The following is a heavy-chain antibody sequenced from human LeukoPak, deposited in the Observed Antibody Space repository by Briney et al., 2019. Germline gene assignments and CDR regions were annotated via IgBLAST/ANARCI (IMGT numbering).Heavy chain of an antibody. V-gene: IGHV1-2*02. Sequence: GASVKVSCKASGYTFSGYYIRWARQAPGQGLEWMGWINPNTGGTKYAQRFQDRVTMTRDTSISTAYMEVSRLRYDDTAVYYCARPLRVTMIRGAAFRASSDFDRWGQGTLVTVSS. CDR3: ARPLRVTMIRGAAFRASSDFDR. CDR2: INPNTGGT. D-gene: IGHD3-10*01. J-gene: IGHJ5*02. CDR1: GYTFSGYY.